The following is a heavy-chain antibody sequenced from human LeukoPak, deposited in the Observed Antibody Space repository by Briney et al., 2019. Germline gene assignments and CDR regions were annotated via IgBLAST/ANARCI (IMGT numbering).Heavy chain of an antibody. CDR3: ARGIAAAGTGYLDY. CDR1: GYTFTSYG. D-gene: IGHD6-13*01. J-gene: IGHJ4*02. V-gene: IGHV1-69*04. Sequence: SVKVSCKASGYTFTSYGISWVRQAPGQGLEWMGRIIPILGIANYAQKFQGRVTITADKSTSTAYMELSSLRSEDTAVYYCARGIAAAGTGYLDYWGQGTLVTVSS. CDR2: IIPILGIA.